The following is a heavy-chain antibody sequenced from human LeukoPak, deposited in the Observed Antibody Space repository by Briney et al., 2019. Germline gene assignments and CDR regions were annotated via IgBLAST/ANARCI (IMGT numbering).Heavy chain of an antibody. CDR3: ARGIAEAYYYYGMDV. V-gene: IGHV3-74*01. Sequence: GGSLRLSCAASGFTFSSYWMHWVRQAPGKGLVWVSRINSDGSSTSYANSVKGRFTISRDNAKNTLYLQMNSPRAEDTAVYYCARGIAEAYYYYGMDVWGQGTTVTVSS. D-gene: IGHD6-19*01. CDR1: GFTFSSYW. CDR2: INSDGSST. J-gene: IGHJ6*02.